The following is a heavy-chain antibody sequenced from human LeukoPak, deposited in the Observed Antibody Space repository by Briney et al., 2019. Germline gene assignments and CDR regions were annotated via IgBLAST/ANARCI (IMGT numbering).Heavy chain of an antibody. CDR1: GGSIETYY. J-gene: IGHJ4*02. Sequence: PSETLSLTYTVSGGSIETYYWGWIRQPPGKGLEWIGYFYDTGSPSGHTNYNPSLKSRVTISLNTSEKKFSLNLHSVTAADTAVYYCARRRSGGDWNYYDYWGQGALVTVSS. CDR3: ARRRSGGDWNYYDY. CDR2: FYDTGSPSGHT. V-gene: IGHV4-59*08. D-gene: IGHD2-21*01.